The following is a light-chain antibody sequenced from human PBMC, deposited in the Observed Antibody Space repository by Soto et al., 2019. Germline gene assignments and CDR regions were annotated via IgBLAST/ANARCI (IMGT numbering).Light chain of an antibody. CDR1: SSDVGGYNY. CDR3: SSYTSSSTQV. J-gene: IGLJ1*01. CDR2: EVS. V-gene: IGLV2-14*01. Sequence: QSVLTQPASVSGSPGQSITISCTGTSSDVGGYNYVSWYQQHPGKAPKLMIYEVSNRPSGVSNRFSGSKSGNTASLTISGLQAEDEADYYCSSYTSSSTQVFGTGTKVNVL.